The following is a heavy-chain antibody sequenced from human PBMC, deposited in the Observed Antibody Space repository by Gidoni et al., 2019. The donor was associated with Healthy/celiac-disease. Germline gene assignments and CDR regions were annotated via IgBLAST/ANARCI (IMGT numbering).Heavy chain of an antibody. CDR3: ARDAYYYDSSGLPGYWYFDL. D-gene: IGHD3-22*01. J-gene: IGHJ2*01. CDR2: IYSGGRT. V-gene: IGHV3-66*02. Sequence: EVQLVESGGGLVQPGGSLRLSCAASGFPVSSNYMSWVRQAPGKGLEWVSVIYSGGRTHYADSVKGRFTISRDNSKNTLYLQMNSLRVEDTAVYYCARDAYYYDSSGLPGYWYFDLWGRGTLVTVSS. CDR1: GFPVSSNY.